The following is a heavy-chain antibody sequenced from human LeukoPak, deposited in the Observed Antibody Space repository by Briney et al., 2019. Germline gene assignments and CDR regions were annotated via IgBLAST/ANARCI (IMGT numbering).Heavy chain of an antibody. V-gene: IGHV1-18*01. D-gene: IGHD3-10*01. J-gene: IGHJ6*02. CDR1: GYNFTDYG. Sequence: VASVKVSCKASGYNFTDYGFTWVRQAPGQGLQWMGWINTYNGNTNYAQNLQGRVTVTADTSTSTAYMELRSLRSDDTAMYYCARQKVGPHGMDVWGQGATVTVSS. CDR2: INTYNGNT. CDR3: ARQKVGPHGMDV.